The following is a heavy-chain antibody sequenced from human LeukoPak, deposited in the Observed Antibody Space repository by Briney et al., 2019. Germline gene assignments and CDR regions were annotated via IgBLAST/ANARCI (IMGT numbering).Heavy chain of an antibody. D-gene: IGHD2/OR15-2a*01. Sequence: TGGSLRLSCAASGFTFSSYAMGWVRQPPGKGLEWLGNIFHSGSTYYNPSLKSRVTISLDTSKNQFSLKLSSVTAADTAVYSCARYYRPAYYFDYWGQGTLLTVSS. CDR1: GFTFSSYA. J-gene: IGHJ4*02. CDR3: ARYYRPAYYFDY. CDR2: IFHSGST. V-gene: IGHV4-38-2*01.